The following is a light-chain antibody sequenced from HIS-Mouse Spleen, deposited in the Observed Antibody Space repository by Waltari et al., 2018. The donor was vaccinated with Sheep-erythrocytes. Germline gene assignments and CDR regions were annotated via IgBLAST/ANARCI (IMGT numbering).Light chain of an antibody. J-gene: IGLJ3*02. CDR1: KLGDKY. Sequence: SYELTQPPSVSVSPGQTASITCSGSKLGDKYACWYQQKPGQSPGLVIYQDSKRPSGLPGLFSGSNSGNTATLTISGTQAMDEADYYCQAWDSSTAWVFGGGTKLTVL. V-gene: IGLV3-1*01. CDR2: QDS. CDR3: QAWDSSTAWV.